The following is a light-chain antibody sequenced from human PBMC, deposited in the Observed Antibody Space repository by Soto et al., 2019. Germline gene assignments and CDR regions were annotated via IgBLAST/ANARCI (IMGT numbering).Light chain of an antibody. CDR2: EDN. CDR3: QTWDSSLSAGV. CDR1: SSNIGNNY. J-gene: IGLJ1*01. Sequence: QSVLTQPPSVSAAPGQTVTISCSGSSSNIGNNYVSWYQQLPGTAPKLLIYEDNKRPSGIPARFSGSKSGTSATLGITGLQTGDEADYYCQTWDSSLSAGVFGTGTKLTVL. V-gene: IGLV1-51*02.